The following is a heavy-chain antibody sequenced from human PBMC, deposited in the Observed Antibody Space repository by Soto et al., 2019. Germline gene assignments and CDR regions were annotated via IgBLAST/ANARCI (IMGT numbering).Heavy chain of an antibody. CDR3: AREGAAPSYYYGMDV. J-gene: IGHJ6*02. Sequence: QVQLQESGPGLVKPSQTLSLTCTVSGGSISSGGYFWSWIRQHPGKGLEWIGFIYYSGSTYYNPSLKSRCTISVDTSKNQFSLKLSSVTAADTAVYYCAREGAAPSYYYGMDVWGQGTTVTVSS. V-gene: IGHV4-31*03. D-gene: IGHD6-6*01. CDR1: GGSISSGGYF. CDR2: IYYSGST.